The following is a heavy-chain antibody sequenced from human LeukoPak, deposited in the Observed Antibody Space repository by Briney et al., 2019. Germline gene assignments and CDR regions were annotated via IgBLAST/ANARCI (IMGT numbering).Heavy chain of an antibody. Sequence: GGSLRLSCAASGFTFSSYGMHWVRQAPGKGLEWVAFIRYDGGNKYYADSVKGRFTISRDNSKNTLYLRMNSLRTEDTAVYYCAKGGNGYSYGYFDYWGQGTLVTVSS. V-gene: IGHV3-30*02. CDR1: GFTFSSYG. CDR2: IRYDGGNK. D-gene: IGHD5-18*01. J-gene: IGHJ4*02. CDR3: AKGGNGYSYGYFDY.